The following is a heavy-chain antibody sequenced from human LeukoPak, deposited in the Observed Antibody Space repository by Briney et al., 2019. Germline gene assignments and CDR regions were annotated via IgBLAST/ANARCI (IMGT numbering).Heavy chain of an antibody. D-gene: IGHD5-18*01. CDR3: ARDPSDTPMVNYYYYYCMDV. J-gene: IGHJ6*02. Sequence: PGGSLRLSCVASGFTFSGYVMTWVRQAPGKGLEWVSVIYGGGRTYYADSVKGRFIISRDNSNNRLYLQMNSLRAEDTAVYYCARDPSDTPMVNYYYYYCMDVWGLGTTVTVSS. V-gene: IGHV3-66*01. CDR2: IYGGGRT. CDR1: GFTFSGYV.